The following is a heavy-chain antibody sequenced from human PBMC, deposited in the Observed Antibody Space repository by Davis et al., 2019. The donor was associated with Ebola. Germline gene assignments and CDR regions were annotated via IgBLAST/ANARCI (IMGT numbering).Heavy chain of an antibody. CDR1: GFTFDDYA. CDR3: AKDGRWDYESSGFYYYYGMDV. V-gene: IGHV3-9*01. CDR2: ISWNSGSI. Sequence: SLKISCAASGFTFDDYAMHWVRQAPGKGLEWVSGISWNSGSIGYADSVKGRFTISRDNAKNSLYLQMNSLRAEDTALYYCAKDGRWDYESSGFYYYYGMDVWGQGTTVTVSS. D-gene: IGHD1-7*01. J-gene: IGHJ6*02.